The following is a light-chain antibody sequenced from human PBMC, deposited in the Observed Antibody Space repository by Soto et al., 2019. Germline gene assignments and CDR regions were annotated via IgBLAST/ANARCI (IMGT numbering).Light chain of an antibody. CDR2: ATF. Sequence: AIQMTQSPSSLSASVGDRVTITCRASQDIRNDFVWYQQKPGKAPKVLIYATFNLESGVPSRFSGSGSGTDFTLTISSLQPEDFATYYCLHNYNYPRTFGQGTKVEIK. CDR1: QDIRND. CDR3: LHNYNYPRT. J-gene: IGKJ1*01. V-gene: IGKV1-6*01.